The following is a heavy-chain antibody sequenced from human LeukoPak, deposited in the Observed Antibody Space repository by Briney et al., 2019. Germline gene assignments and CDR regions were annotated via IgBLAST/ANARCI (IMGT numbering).Heavy chain of an antibody. CDR2: INSDGSST. Sequence: GGSLRLSCAASGFTFSNYWMHWVRQAPGKGLVWVSRINSDGSSTTSADSVKGRFTISRDNAKNTLYLQMNSLRAQDTAVYYCAKGGATVIDYWGQGTLVTVSS. V-gene: IGHV3-74*01. CDR1: GFTFSNYW. D-gene: IGHD4-17*01. CDR3: AKGGATVIDY. J-gene: IGHJ4*02.